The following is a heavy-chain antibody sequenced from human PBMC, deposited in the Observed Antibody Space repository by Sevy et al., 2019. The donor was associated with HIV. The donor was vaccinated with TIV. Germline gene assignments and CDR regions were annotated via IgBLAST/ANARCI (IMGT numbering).Heavy chain of an antibody. CDR2: LSFGCGEI. D-gene: IGHD2-8*01. J-gene: IGHJ4*02. V-gene: IGHV3-23*01. CDR3: AREGCTKPHDY. Sequence: GGSLRLSCAASGFTFSKYSMSWVRQPPGKGLEWVSTLSFGCGEINYADSVKGRFTISGDNSKSSVYLQMNNLRPEDTAEYYCAREGCTKPHDYWGQGTLVTVSS. CDR1: GFTFSKYS.